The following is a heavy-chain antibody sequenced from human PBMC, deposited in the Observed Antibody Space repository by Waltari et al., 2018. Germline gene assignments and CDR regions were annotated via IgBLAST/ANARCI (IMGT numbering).Heavy chain of an antibody. CDR2: ISSNGGST. CDR3: ARGAPDYYCSGGSCYRFFDY. Sequence: EVQLVESGGGLVQPGGSLRLSCAASGFTFSSYAMHWVRQAPGQGLEYVSAISSNGGSTYYANSVKGRFTISRDNSKNTLYLQMGSLRAEDMAVYYCARGAPDYYCSGGSCYRFFDYWGQGTLVTVSS. D-gene: IGHD2-15*01. V-gene: IGHV3-64*01. J-gene: IGHJ4*02. CDR1: GFTFSSYA.